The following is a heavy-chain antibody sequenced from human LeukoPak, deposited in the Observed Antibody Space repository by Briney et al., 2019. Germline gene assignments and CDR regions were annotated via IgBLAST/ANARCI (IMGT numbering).Heavy chain of an antibody. V-gene: IGHV1-2*02. D-gene: IGHD3-9*01. CDR3: ARSVHLRYFDWLLPYYYYYYMDV. Sequence: GASVKVSCKASGGTFSSYAISWVRQAPGQGLEWIGWINPNSGGTNYAQKFQGRVTMTRDTSISTAYMELSRLRSDDTAVYYCARSVHLRYFDWLLPYYYYYYMDVWGKGTTVTVSS. CDR1: GGTFSSYA. J-gene: IGHJ6*03. CDR2: INPNSGGT.